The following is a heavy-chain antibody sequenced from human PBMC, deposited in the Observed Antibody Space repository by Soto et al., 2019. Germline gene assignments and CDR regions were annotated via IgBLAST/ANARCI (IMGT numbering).Heavy chain of an antibody. CDR1: GGTFSRYT. D-gene: IGHD1-26*01. Sequence: QVQLVQSGAEVKKPGSSVKVSCKASGGTFSRYTFSWVRQARGQGLEWMGRILPNLGIANYAQKFQGRVTITADTSTSTIYMELSSLRSEDTAVYYCARDGSDDALNYWGQGTVVTVSS. J-gene: IGHJ4*02. CDR2: ILPNLGIA. V-gene: IGHV1-69*08. CDR3: ARDGSDDALNY.